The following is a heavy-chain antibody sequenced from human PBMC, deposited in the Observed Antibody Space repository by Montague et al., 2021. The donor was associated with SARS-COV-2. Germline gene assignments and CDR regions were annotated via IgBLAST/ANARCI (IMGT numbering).Heavy chain of an antibody. CDR3: ARDVPYDTLGP. Sequence: SETLSLTCTVSGVVELRRRSEEHTSELESPMELVCRLQLEENTNYNPSFRSRVAISVDTSKNEISLKLKSVTAADTAVYYCARDVPYDTLGPWGQGTLVTVSS. CDR1: GVVELRRRS. D-gene: IGHD3-22*01. CDR2: QLEENT. J-gene: IGHJ5*02. V-gene: IGHV4-59*13.